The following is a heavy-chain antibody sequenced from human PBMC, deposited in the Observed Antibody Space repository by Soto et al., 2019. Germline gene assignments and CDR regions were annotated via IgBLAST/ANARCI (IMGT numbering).Heavy chain of an antibody. Sequence: GGSLRLSCAASGFTFSSYAMSWVRQAPGKGLEWVSAISGSGGSTYYADSVKGRFTISRDNSKNTLYLQMNSLRAEDTAVYYCAKDLGVIYDYGDYVDRGELGWFDPWGQGTLVTVSS. CDR1: GFTFSSYA. D-gene: IGHD4-17*01. J-gene: IGHJ5*02. V-gene: IGHV3-23*01. CDR2: ISGSGGST. CDR3: AKDLGVIYDYGDYVDRGELGWFDP.